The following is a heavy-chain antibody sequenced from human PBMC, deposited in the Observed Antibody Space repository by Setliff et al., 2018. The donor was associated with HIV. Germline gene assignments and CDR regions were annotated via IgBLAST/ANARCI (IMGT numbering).Heavy chain of an antibody. D-gene: IGHD3-22*01. V-gene: IGHV4-61*02. CDR2: IYTSGST. Sequence: SETLSLTCTVSGGSISSCSYYWSWIRQPAGKGLEWIGRIYTSGSTNYNPSLKSRVRISADTSKNQFSLKLRSVTTADTSVYYFARDTYYYDNPQYYYYYMDVWGKGTTVTVSS. J-gene: IGHJ6*03. CDR1: GGSISSCSYY. CDR3: ARDTYYYDNPQYYYYYMDV.